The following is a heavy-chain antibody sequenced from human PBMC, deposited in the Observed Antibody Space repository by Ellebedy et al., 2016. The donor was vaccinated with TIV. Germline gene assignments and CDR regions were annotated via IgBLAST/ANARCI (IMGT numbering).Heavy chain of an antibody. J-gene: IGHJ4*02. D-gene: IGHD4-17*01. V-gene: IGHV1-69*04. CDR3: ARDNDYGDYNYFDY. Sequence: AASVKVSCKASGGTFSSYAISWARQAPGQGLEWMGRIIPILGIANYAQKFQGRVTITADKSTSTAYMELSSLRSEDTAVYYCARDNDYGDYNYFDYWGQGTLVTVSS. CDR1: GGTFSSYA. CDR2: IIPILGIA.